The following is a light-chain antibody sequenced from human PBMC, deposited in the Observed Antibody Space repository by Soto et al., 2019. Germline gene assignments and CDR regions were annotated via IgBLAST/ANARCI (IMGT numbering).Light chain of an antibody. CDR1: SSNIANNY. V-gene: IGLV1-51*01. J-gene: IGLJ1*01. Sequence: QSLLRQPPSVSSAPGHKVTIACSGSSSNIANNYVSWFQQLPGTAPKLLIYDNNQRLSGIPDRFSGSKSGTSATLAITGLQTGDEADYYCGTWDSSLSDYVFGTGTKVTVL. CDR3: GTWDSSLSDYV. CDR2: DNN.